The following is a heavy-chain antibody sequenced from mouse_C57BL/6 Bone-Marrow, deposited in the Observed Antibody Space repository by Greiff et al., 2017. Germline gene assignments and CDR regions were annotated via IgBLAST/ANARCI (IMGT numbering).Heavy chain of an antibody. CDR1: GFTFSDYG. Sequence: EVMLVESGGGLVQPGGSLKLSCAASGFTFSDYGMAWVRQAPRKGPEWVAFISNLAYSIYYADTVTGRFTISRENAKNTLYLEMSSLRSEDTAMYYCVRKPPYYFFMDYWGQGTSVTVSS. V-gene: IGHV5-15*01. CDR3: VRKPPYYFFMDY. J-gene: IGHJ4*01. CDR2: ISNLAYSI. D-gene: IGHD2-10*01.